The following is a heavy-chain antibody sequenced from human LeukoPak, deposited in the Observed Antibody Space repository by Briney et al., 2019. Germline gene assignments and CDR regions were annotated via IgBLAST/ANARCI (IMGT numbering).Heavy chain of an antibody. D-gene: IGHD2-2*01. V-gene: IGHV4-59*01. CDR2: IYYSGST. Sequence: PSETLSLTCTVSGGSISSYYWSWIRQPPGKGLEWIGYIYYSGSTNYNPSLKSRVTISVDTSKNQFSLKLSSVTAADTAVYYCARDVGEYCSSTNCYASHYWGQGTLVTVSS. CDR1: GGSISSYY. CDR3: ARDVGEYCSSTNCYASHY. J-gene: IGHJ4*02.